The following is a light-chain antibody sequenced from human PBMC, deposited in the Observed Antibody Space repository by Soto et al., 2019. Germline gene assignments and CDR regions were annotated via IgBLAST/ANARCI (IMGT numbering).Light chain of an antibody. J-gene: IGKJ3*01. CDR2: GAS. V-gene: IGKV3-20*01. CDR3: QSYGRTVFT. CDR1: QTISNTY. Sequence: EIVLTQSPGTLSLSPGEGATLSCRASQTISNTYLAWYQQKPGQAPRLLIYGASSRATGIPDRFSGSVSGTDFTLTISGLEPEDFAVYYCQSYGRTVFTFGPGTKVDIK.